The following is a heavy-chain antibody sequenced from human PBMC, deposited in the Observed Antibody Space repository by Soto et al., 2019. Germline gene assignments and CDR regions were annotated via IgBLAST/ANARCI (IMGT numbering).Heavy chain of an antibody. Sequence: GGSLRLSCAASGFTFSSYAMHWVRQAPGKGLEWVAVISYDGSNKYYADSVKGRFTISRDNSKNTLYLQMNSLRAEDTAVYYCARYRYGGRRRPYYGMDVWGHGTTVTVSS. J-gene: IGHJ6*02. D-gene: IGHD3-16*02. CDR2: ISYDGSNK. CDR1: GFTFSSYA. V-gene: IGHV3-30-3*01. CDR3: ARYRYGGRRRPYYGMDV.